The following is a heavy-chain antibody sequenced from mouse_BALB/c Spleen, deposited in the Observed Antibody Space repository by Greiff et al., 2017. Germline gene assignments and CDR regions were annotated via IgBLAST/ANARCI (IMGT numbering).Heavy chain of an antibody. Sequence: EVQLVESGPGLVKPSQSLSLTCSVTGYSITSGYYWNWIRQFPGNKLEWMGYISYDGSNNYNPSLKNRISITRDTSKNQFFLKLNSVTTEDTATYYCASYGNYLWFAYWGQGTLVTVSA. CDR3: ASYGNYLWFAY. J-gene: IGHJ3*01. CDR1: GYSITSGYY. CDR2: ISYDGSN. V-gene: IGHV3-6*02. D-gene: IGHD2-1*01.